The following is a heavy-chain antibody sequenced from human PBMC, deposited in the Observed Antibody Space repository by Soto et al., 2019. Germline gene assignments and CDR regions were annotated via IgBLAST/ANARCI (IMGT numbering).Heavy chain of an antibody. V-gene: IGHV1-69*06. CDR3: AIVLHPPYGSRWRSLYWYFDL. CDR2: IIPIFRST. D-gene: IGHD6-19*01. CDR1: GGTFNSYA. J-gene: IGHJ2*01. Sequence: QVQLVQSGAEVKKPGSSVKVSCKASGGTFNSYALTWVRQAPGHGLEWMGGIIPIFRSTNYAQKFQGRVTITATRSTSTAYMELSSLRSDDTAVYYCAIVLHPPYGSRWRSLYWYFDLWGRGTLVTVSS.